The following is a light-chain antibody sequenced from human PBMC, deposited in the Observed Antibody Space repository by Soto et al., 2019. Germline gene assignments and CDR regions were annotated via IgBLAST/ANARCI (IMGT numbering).Light chain of an antibody. V-gene: IGKV3-20*01. CDR1: ESVTSSC. CDR2: TTS. CDR3: QQYDNWPYT. J-gene: IGKJ2*01. Sequence: EIVLTQSPDTLSLSPGERATLSCTASESVTSSCLAWYQRKPGQAPRLLIHTTSTRATDIPDRFSGSGSGTDFTLTISRLEPEDFAVYYCQQYDNWPYTFGQGTKLEIK.